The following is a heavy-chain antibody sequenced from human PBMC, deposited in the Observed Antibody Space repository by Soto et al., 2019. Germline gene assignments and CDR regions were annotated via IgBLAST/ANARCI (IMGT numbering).Heavy chain of an antibody. Sequence: GGSLRLSCAASGFTFSSYAMSWVRQAPGKGLEWVSAISGSGGSTYYADSVKGRFTISRDNSKNTLYLQMNSLRAEDTAVYYCAKLGGDIVVVPAAAIYYYYMDVWGKGTTVTVSS. D-gene: IGHD2-2*01. CDR3: AKLGGDIVVVPAAAIYYYYMDV. V-gene: IGHV3-23*01. J-gene: IGHJ6*03. CDR1: GFTFSSYA. CDR2: ISGSGGST.